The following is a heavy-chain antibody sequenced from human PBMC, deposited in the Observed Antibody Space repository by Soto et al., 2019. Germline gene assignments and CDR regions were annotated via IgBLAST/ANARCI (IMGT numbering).Heavy chain of an antibody. Sequence: GGSLRLSCAASGFKFDDYVMHWVRQAPGKGLEWVSGVTWDSGSIGYADSVRGRFTISRDNAKNSLYLQMNSLRAEDTAFYYCTRTFGFFDYWGQGILVTVSS. J-gene: IGHJ4*02. D-gene: IGHD1-7*01. CDR2: VTWDSGSI. CDR1: GFKFDDYV. CDR3: TRTFGFFDY. V-gene: IGHV3-9*01.